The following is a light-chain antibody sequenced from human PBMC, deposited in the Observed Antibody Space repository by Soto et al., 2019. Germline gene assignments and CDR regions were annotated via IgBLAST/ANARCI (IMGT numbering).Light chain of an antibody. V-gene: IGLV7-43*01. CDR3: LLYYGGAQGVV. CDR2: STT. Sequence: QAVVTQEPSLTVSPGGTVTLTCASSPEAVTSGPFPNWIQQRPGQAPRTLIYSTTNKHSRTPARFSGSLLGGKAALTLSGVQHEDEAEYYCLLYYGGAQGVVFGGGTKLTVL. J-gene: IGLJ2*01. CDR1: PEAVTSGPF.